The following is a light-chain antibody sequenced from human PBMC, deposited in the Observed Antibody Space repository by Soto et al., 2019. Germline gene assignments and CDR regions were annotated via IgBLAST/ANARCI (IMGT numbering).Light chain of an antibody. CDR3: QQSYSTPFT. CDR1: QSISSY. Sequence: DIPMTQSPSSLSASVGDRVTITCRASQSISSYLNWYQQKPGKAPKLLIYAASSLQSGAPSRFSGSGSGTYFTLTISSLQPEDFATYYCQQSYSTPFTFGPGTKVDIK. CDR2: AAS. J-gene: IGKJ3*01. V-gene: IGKV1-39*01.